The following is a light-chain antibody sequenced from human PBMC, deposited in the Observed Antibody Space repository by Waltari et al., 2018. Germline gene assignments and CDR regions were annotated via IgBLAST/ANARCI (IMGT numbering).Light chain of an antibody. CDR2: AAS. CDR1: QDISNY. CDR3: QKYDSVPFT. Sequence: DIQMTQSPSSLSASVGDRVTITCRASQDISNYLAWYQQTPGKVPKLLIYAASTLQSGVPSRFRGSGSGTDVTLTISSLQPEDVATYYCQKYDSVPFTFGPGTKVDI. V-gene: IGKV1-27*01. J-gene: IGKJ3*01.